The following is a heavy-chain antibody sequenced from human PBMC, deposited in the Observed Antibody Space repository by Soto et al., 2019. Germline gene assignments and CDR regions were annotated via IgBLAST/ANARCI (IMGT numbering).Heavy chain of an antibody. CDR3: AKDSSWSSEDWFDP. D-gene: IGHD1-26*01. CDR1: GFTFSSYA. CDR2: ISGSGGST. Sequence: VGSLRISCAASGFTFSSYAMSWVRQAPGKGLEWVSAISGSGGSTYYADSVKGRFTISRDNSKNTLYLQMNSLRAEDTAVYYCAKDSSWSSEDWFDPWGQGTLVTVSS. J-gene: IGHJ5*02. V-gene: IGHV3-23*01.